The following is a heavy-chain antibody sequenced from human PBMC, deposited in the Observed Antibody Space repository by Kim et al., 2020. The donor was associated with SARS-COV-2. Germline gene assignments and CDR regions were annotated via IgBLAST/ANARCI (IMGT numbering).Heavy chain of an antibody. D-gene: IGHD6-19*01. CDR2: ISYDGSNK. V-gene: IGHV3-30-3*01. CDR3: VRGAVAGTNSFDY. J-gene: IGHJ4*02. Sequence: GGSLRLSCAASGFTFSSYAMHWVRQAPGKGLEWVPVISYDGSNKYYADSVKGRFTISRDNSKNTLYLQMNSLRAEDTAVYYCVRGAVAGTNSFDYWGQGTLVTVSS. CDR1: GFTFSSYA.